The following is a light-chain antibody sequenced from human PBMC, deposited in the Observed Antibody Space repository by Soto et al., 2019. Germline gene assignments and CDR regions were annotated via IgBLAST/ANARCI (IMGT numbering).Light chain of an antibody. CDR3: EQRNNWSLT. CDR2: DAY. V-gene: IGKV3-11*01. CDR1: LSVSCY. J-gene: IGKJ4*01. Sequence: EIVLTQSPATPSLCPGERATLSSMASLSVSCYLAWYQQKHGQAPRLLTYDAYNRATVIPARFTDSGSGTDFTLTISSLEPEGFAVFYCEQRNNWSLTFGGGNKVAIK.